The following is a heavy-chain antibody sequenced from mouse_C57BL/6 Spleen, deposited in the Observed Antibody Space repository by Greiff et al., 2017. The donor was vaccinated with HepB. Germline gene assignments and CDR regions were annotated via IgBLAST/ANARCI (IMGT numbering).Heavy chain of an antibody. D-gene: IGHD1-1*01. CDR3: ARATTVGGGYFDY. CDR2: IHPNSGST. J-gene: IGHJ2*01. V-gene: IGHV1-64*01. CDR1: GYTFTSYW. Sequence: VQLQQSGAELVKPGASVKLSCKASGYTFTSYWMHWVKQRPGQGLEWIGMIHPNSGSTNYNEKFKSKATLTVDKSASTAYMQLSSLTSEDSAVYYCARATTVGGGYFDYWGQGTTLTVSS.